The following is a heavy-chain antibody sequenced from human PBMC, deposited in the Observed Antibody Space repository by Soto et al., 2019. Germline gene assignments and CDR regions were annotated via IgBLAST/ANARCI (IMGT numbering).Heavy chain of an antibody. CDR3: ARDSARYYDFWSGYYSHAYFDY. Sequence: GGSLRLSCAASGFSFSSYSMNWVRQAPGKGLEWVSSISSSSSYIYYADSVKGRFTISRDNAKNSLYLQMNSLRAEDTAVYYCARDSARYYDFWSGYYSHAYFDYWGQGTLVTVSS. CDR2: ISSSSSYI. CDR1: GFSFSSYS. V-gene: IGHV3-21*01. J-gene: IGHJ4*02. D-gene: IGHD3-3*01.